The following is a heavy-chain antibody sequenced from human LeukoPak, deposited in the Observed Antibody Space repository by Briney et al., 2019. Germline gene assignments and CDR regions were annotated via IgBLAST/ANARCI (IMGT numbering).Heavy chain of an antibody. Sequence: SETLSLTCAVYGGSFSGYYWSWICQPPGKGLEWIGEINHSGSTNYNPSLKSRVTISVDTSKNQFSLKLSSVTAADTAVYYCAGLYYDARGTFDPWAKGTLVTVSS. CDR2: INHSGST. CDR3: AGLYYDARGTFDP. CDR1: GGSFSGYY. V-gene: IGHV4-34*01. J-gene: IGHJ5*02. D-gene: IGHD3-3*01.